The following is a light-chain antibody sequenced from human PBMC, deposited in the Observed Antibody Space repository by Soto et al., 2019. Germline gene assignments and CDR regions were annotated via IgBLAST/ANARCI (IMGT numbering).Light chain of an antibody. J-gene: IGLJ1*01. V-gene: IGLV2-11*01. CDR1: SSDVGGYTY. Sequence: QSALTQPRSVSGSPGQSVTISCTGTSSDVGGYTYVSWYQQHPGKAPKLMIYDVSKRPSGVPDRFSVSKSGNTASLTISGLQAEDEADYYCCSYAGSYFYVFGTGTKLTDL. CDR3: CSYAGSYFYV. CDR2: DVS.